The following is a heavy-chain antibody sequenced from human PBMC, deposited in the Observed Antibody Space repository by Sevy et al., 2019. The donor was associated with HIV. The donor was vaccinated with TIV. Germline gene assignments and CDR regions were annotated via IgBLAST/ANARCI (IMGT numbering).Heavy chain of an antibody. CDR2: IYTGGST. CDR3: ARDPDSTLDSFDI. CDR1: GFMVTSKH. J-gene: IGHJ3*02. V-gene: IGHV3-53*01. D-gene: IGHD2-2*01. Sequence: GGSLRLSCAASGFMVTSKHMNWVRQAPGKGLEWVATIYTGGSTYYADSVNGRFTISRDTSENTLYLQMISLRAEDTAIYYCARDPDSTLDSFDIWGQGTMVTVSS.